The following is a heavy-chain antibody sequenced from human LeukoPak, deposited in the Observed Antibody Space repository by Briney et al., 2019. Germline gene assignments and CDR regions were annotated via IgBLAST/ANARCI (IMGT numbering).Heavy chain of an antibody. CDR2: IYYSGNT. Sequence: PSETLSLTCTVSGVSISSSNSYWGWIRQPPGKGLEWIGSIYYSGNTYYNASLKSQVSISIDTSKNQFSLQLNSVTPEDTAVYYCARDPEHYSSSWYWFDPWGQGTLVTVSS. D-gene: IGHD6-13*01. CDR3: ARDPEHYSSSWYWFDP. CDR1: GVSISSSNSY. J-gene: IGHJ5*02. V-gene: IGHV4-39*02.